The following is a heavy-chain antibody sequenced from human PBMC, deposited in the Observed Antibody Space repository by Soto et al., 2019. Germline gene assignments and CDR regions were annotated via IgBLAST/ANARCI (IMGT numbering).Heavy chain of an antibody. CDR1: GGTFSSYA. J-gene: IGHJ6*02. V-gene: IGHV1-69*12. Sequence: QVQLVQSGAEVKKPGSSVKVSCKVSGGTFSSYAISWVRQAPGQGLEWMGGIIPIFGTTNYAQKFQGRVTITADESTSTAYMELSSLRSEDTAVYYCARAPYSYGQKPGNYYSYGLDVWGQGTTVTVSS. D-gene: IGHD5-18*01. CDR2: IIPIFGTT. CDR3: ARAPYSYGQKPGNYYSYGLDV.